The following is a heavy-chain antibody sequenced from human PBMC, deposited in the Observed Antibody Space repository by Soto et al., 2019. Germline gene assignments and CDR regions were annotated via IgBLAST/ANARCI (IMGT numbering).Heavy chain of an antibody. CDR2: ISYDGSNK. CDR3: AIIDWHKENGMDV. J-gene: IGHJ6*02. Sequence: QVQLVESGGGVVQPGRSLRLSCAASGFTFSSYGMHWVRQARGKGLEWVAVISYDGSNKYYADSVKGRFTISRDNSKNTLYLQMNSLRAEDTAVYYCAIIDWHKENGMDVWGQGTTVTVSS. V-gene: IGHV3-30*03. D-gene: IGHD3-9*01. CDR1: GFTFSSYG.